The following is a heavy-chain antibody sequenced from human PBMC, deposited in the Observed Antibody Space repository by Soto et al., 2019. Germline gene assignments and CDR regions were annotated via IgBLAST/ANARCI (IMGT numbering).Heavy chain of an antibody. V-gene: IGHV3-21*01. Sequence: GGSLRLSCAASGFTFSSYSMNWVRQAPGKGLEWVSSISSSSSYIYYADSVKGRFTISRDNAKNSLYLQMNSLRAEDTAVYYCARDNDYGDYAVKEFDYWGQGTLVTVSS. CDR3: ARDNDYGDYAVKEFDY. CDR1: GFTFSSYS. CDR2: ISSSSSYI. D-gene: IGHD4-17*01. J-gene: IGHJ4*02.